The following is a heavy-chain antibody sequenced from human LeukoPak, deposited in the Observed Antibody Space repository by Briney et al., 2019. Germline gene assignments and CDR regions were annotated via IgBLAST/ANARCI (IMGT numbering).Heavy chain of an antibody. CDR2: ITGSGGST. D-gene: IGHD2/OR15-2a*01. CDR3: ARDEDYLDYDY. CDR1: GFTFSSYA. Sequence: GGSLRLSCAASGFTFSSYAMTWVRQAPGKGLEWVSIITGSGGSTYYADSVKGRFTISRDNAKNSLYLQMNSLRAEDTAVYYCARDEDYLDYDYWGQGTLVTVSS. V-gene: IGHV3-23*01. J-gene: IGHJ4*02.